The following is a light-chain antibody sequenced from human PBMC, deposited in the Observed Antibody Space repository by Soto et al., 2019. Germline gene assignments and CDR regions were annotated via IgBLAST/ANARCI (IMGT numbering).Light chain of an antibody. CDR2: DVS. J-gene: IGLJ1*01. Sequence: QSVVTQPASVSGSPGQSITISCTGTSGDVGGYNYVSWYQQHPGKASKLMIYDVSNRPSGVSNRFSGSKSGNTASLTISGLQAEDEADYYCSSYTRTSTYVFVPGTKVTDL. CDR1: SGDVGGYNY. CDR3: SSYTRTSTYV. V-gene: IGLV2-14*01.